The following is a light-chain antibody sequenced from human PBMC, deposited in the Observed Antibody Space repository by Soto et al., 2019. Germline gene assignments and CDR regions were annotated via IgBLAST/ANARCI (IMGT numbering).Light chain of an antibody. J-gene: IGKJ2*02. CDR1: QDINKY. CDR2: DAS. Sequence: DIQMTQSPSSLSASVGDRVTITCQASQDINKYLNWYQQKPGKAPKLLIYDASNLETGVPSRFSGGGSGTHFTFTIISLQAEDLGTYYCQQYDILHRTFGQGTKLEIK. CDR3: QQYDILHRT. V-gene: IGKV1-33*01.